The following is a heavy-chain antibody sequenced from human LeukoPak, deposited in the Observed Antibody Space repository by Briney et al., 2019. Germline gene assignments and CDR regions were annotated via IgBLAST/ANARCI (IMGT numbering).Heavy chain of an antibody. V-gene: IGHV4-59*01. CDR2: IYYSGST. CDR3: ASHYGSGFDF. CDR1: GASISGYY. J-gene: IGHJ4*02. D-gene: IGHD3-10*01. Sequence: SETLSLTCTVSGASISGYYWSWVRQPPGKGLEWIGYIYYSGSTNCNRSLKSRFTISVDTSKNQFSLKLSYVTAADTAVYYCASHYGSGFDFWGQGTRVTVSS.